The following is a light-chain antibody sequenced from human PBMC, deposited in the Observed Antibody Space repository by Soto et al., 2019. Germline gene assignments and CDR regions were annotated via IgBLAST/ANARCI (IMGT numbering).Light chain of an antibody. J-gene: IGLJ3*02. Sequence: QAVVTQPPSASGTAGQRVTISCSGSRSNIGRNFVYWYQHVPGTAPRLLIQRNNERPSGVPDRFSGSKSGTSVSLAISGLRSDDEATYYCAGWDDTLDAQVFGGGTKVTVL. V-gene: IGLV1-47*01. CDR3: AGWDDTLDAQV. CDR2: RNN. CDR1: RSNIGRNF.